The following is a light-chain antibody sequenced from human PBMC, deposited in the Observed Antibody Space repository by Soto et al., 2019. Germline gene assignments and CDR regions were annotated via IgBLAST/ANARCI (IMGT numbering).Light chain of an antibody. V-gene: IGKV1-33*01. Sequence: DIPMTQSPSSLSASVRDRVSITCQASQGIRNSLNWYQQKPGKAPKLLIYDASTLETGVPSRFSGGGSGTQFTLIISSLQLDDAATYYCQQYENLPLTFGGGTKVEIK. CDR1: QGIRNS. J-gene: IGKJ4*01. CDR3: QQYENLPLT. CDR2: DAS.